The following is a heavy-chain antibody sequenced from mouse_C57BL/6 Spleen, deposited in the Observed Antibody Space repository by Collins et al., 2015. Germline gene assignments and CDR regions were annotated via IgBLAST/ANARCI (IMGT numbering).Heavy chain of an antibody. V-gene: IGHV14-4*01. CDR2: IDPENGDT. Sequence: EVQLQQSGAELVRPGASVKLSCTASDFNIKDDYMHWVKQRPEQGLEWIGWIDPENGDTEYASKFQGKATITADTSSNTAYLQLSSLTSEDTAVYYCTRYGYFDYWGQGTTLTVSS. J-gene: IGHJ2*01. D-gene: IGHD1-1*02. CDR1: DFNIKDDY. CDR3: TRYGYFDY.